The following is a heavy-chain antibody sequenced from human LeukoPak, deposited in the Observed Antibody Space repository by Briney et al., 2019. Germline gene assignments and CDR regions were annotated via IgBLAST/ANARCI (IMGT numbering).Heavy chain of an antibody. CDR2: ISYDGSNK. CDR3: GLFGSSTSVFDY. J-gene: IGHJ4*02. V-gene: IGHV3-30*03. D-gene: IGHD2-2*01. CDR1: GFTFSSYG. Sequence: GGSLRPSCAASGFTFSSYGMHWVRQAPGKGLEWVAVISYDGSNKYYADSVKGRFTISRDNSKNTLYLQMNSLRAEDTAVYYCGLFGSSTSVFDYWGQGTLVTVSS.